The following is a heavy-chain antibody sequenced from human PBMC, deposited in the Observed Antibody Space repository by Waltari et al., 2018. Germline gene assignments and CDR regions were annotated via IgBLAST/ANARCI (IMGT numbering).Heavy chain of an antibody. V-gene: IGHV3-33*01. CDR3: ARDKWELNY. CDR1: GLPCRRHG. D-gene: IGHD1-26*01. J-gene: IGHJ4*02. CDR2: IWYDGSNP. Sequence: QVQLVESGGGVVQPGRSLRLSWSASGLPCRRHGMHGVRQAPVKGLEWVAVIWYDGSNPNYADSVKGRFTISRDNSKNTLYLQLNSLRAEDTAVYYCARDKWELNYWGQGTLVTVSS.